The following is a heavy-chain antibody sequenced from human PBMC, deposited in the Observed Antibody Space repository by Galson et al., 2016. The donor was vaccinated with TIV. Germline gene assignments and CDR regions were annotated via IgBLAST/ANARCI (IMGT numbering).Heavy chain of an antibody. CDR3: ARGRGTYDSSGYFLFDH. Sequence: SVKVSCKASGDTFSSFVISWVRQAPGQGLEWMGGIIPLFGEAHYAQKFQGRVTISADESTTTAYLELSSLRSEDTAVYYCARGRGTYDSSGYFLFDHWGQGTLVTVSS. CDR1: GDTFSSFV. V-gene: IGHV1-69*13. D-gene: IGHD3-22*01. J-gene: IGHJ5*02. CDR2: IIPLFGEA.